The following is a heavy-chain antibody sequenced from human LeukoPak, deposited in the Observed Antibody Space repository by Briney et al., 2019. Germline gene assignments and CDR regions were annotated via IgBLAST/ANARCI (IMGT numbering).Heavy chain of an antibody. Sequence: GGSLRLSCAASEFTFSDYSMNWVRQAPGKGLEWVSSISSDSRHIYYADSVKGRFTISRDNAKNSLFLKMNSLRAEDTAVYYCARLYCITTSCYAGDNWGRGTLVTVSS. J-gene: IGHJ4*02. V-gene: IGHV3-21*01. CDR2: ISSDSRHI. CDR3: ARLYCITTSCYAGDN. D-gene: IGHD2-2*01. CDR1: EFTFSDYS.